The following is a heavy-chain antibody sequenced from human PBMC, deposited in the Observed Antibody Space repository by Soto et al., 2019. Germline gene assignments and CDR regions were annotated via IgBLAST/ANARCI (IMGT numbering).Heavy chain of an antibody. Sequence: EVQLVESGGGLVQPGGSLRLSCAASRFSFNSYWMHWVRQAPGKGLVWVLRINSDGSNTRYADSVKGRFTISRDNAKNKLYLQMNSLRAEDTAVYYCARGYGDEELGWFDPWGQGTLVTVSS. V-gene: IGHV3-74*01. CDR1: RFSFNSYW. D-gene: IGHD4-17*01. CDR2: INSDGSNT. J-gene: IGHJ5*02. CDR3: ARGYGDEELGWFDP.